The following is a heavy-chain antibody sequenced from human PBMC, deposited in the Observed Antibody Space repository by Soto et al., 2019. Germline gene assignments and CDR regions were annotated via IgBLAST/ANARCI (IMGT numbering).Heavy chain of an antibody. CDR3: ARRSINYHDSSGYHVDAFDI. CDR1: AYSFTSYW. D-gene: IGHD3-22*01. J-gene: IGHJ3*02. Sequence: XASLTISRKGSAYSFTSYWIGLVRQMRGKGLEWMGIIYPGDSDTRYSPSFQGQVTISADKSISTAYLQWSSLKASDTAMYYCARRSINYHDSSGYHVDAFDIWGQGTMVTVSS. V-gene: IGHV5-51*01. CDR2: IYPGDSDT.